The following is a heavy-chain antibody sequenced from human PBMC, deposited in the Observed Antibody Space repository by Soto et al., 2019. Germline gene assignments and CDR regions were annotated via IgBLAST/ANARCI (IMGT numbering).Heavy chain of an antibody. V-gene: IGHV3-30*03. D-gene: IGHD2-21*02. CDR1: GFTFSSYG. CDR3: VVTALDAFDI. Sequence: QVQLVESGGGVVQPGRSLRLSCAASGFTFSSYGIHWVRQAPGKGLEWVAVISYEGSKKYDADSVKGRFTTSRANSKTTPYLHMTTLRAEDTAVYYEVVTALDAFDIWGQGAMVTVAA. J-gene: IGHJ3*02. CDR2: ISYEGSKK.